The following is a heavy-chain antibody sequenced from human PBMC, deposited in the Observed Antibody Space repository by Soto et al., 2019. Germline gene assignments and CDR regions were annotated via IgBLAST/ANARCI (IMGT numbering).Heavy chain of an antibody. CDR1: GGTFSSYT. J-gene: IGHJ6*02. CDR3: VRGVPAAPHYYYGMDV. V-gene: IGHV1-69*02. CDR2: IIPILGIA. Sequence: VNVSCKASGGTFSSYTISWVRQAPGQGLEWMGRIIPILGIANYAQKFQGRVTITADKSTSTAYMELSSLRSEDTAVYYCVRGVPAAPHYYYGMDVWGQGTTVTVSS. D-gene: IGHD2-2*01.